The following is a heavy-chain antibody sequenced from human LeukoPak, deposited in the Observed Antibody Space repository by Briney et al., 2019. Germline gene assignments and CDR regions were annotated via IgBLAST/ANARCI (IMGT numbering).Heavy chain of an antibody. Sequence: GGSLRLSCAASSFTFSSHALSWVRQAPGKGLEWVSVISGSGETTYYADSVKGRFTISRDNSKNTLYLQMNSLRAEDTAVYYCATLPEWLRFASGWIDYWGQGTLVTVSS. CDR3: ATLPEWLRFASGWIDY. J-gene: IGHJ4*02. CDR1: SFTFSSHA. CDR2: ISGSGETT. V-gene: IGHV3-23*01. D-gene: IGHD5-12*01.